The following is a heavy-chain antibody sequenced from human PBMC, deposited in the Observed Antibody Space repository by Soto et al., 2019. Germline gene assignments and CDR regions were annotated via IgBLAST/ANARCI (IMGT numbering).Heavy chain of an antibody. Sequence: PGGSLRLSCAASGFPFSSYAMSWVRQAPGKGLEWVSAISGSGGSTYYADSVKGRFTISRDNSKNTLYLQMNSLRAEDTAVYYCAKDLFQFLRSDAFDIWGQGTMVTVSS. CDR2: ISGSGGST. CDR1: GFPFSSYA. J-gene: IGHJ3*02. D-gene: IGHD4-17*01. CDR3: AKDLFQFLRSDAFDI. V-gene: IGHV3-23*01.